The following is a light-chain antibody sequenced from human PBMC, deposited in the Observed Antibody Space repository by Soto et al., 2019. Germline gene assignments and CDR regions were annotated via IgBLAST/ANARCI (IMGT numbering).Light chain of an antibody. J-gene: IGKJ5*01. CDR3: QHRSIWPVS. CDR1: QSISSTQ. Sequence: IVVTLSPDNLSLSQGEIATLSCRASQSISSTQLVWYQQKPGQAPRLLIFDASNRATGIPARFSGSGSATDFTLTISSLEPEDFAVYYCQHRSIWPVSFGHGTRL. V-gene: IGKV3-11*01. CDR2: DAS.